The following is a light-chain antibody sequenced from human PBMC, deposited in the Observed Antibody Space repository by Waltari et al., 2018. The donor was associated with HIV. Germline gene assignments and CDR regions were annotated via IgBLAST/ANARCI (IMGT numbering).Light chain of an antibody. CDR3: SSYTTTSTLI. V-gene: IGLV2-14*03. Sequence: QSALTQPASVSGSPGQSLTLSCTGTSSDVGAYHYVSWYQQHPGQAPKLIIYDVNNRPSGVSNRFSGSKSGYTASLIISGLQAEDEADYYCSSYTTTSTLIFGGGTKVTVL. J-gene: IGLJ2*01. CDR2: DVN. CDR1: SSDVGAYHY.